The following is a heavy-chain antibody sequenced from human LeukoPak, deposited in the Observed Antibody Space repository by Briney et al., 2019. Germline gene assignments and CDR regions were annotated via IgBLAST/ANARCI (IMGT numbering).Heavy chain of an antibody. V-gene: IGHV4-39*01. CDR2: IYYSGST. J-gene: IGHJ4*02. CDR3: AVVVGATRGTYYFDY. Sequence: SETLSLTRSVSGGSISSNSYYCGSIRQSPGKGLEWIGSIYYSGSTYYNPSLKSRVIMSVDTSKNQCSLRLRSVTAADTAVYYCAVVVGATRGTYYFDYWGQVTLVTVS. CDR1: GGSISSNSYY. D-gene: IGHD1-26*01.